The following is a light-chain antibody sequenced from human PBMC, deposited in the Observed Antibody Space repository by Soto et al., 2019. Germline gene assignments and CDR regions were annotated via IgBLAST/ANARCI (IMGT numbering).Light chain of an antibody. CDR3: SSYTSSDTLLYV. J-gene: IGLJ1*01. CDR2: EVR. Sequence: QSALTQPASVSGSLGQSITMSCTGTNNDVGGYDFVSWYQQHPGKAPRLMIYEVRNRPSGVSTRFSGSKSGNTASLTISGLQADDEAVYYCSSYTSSDTLLYVFGPGTKVTVL. CDR1: NNDVGGYDF. V-gene: IGLV2-14*01.